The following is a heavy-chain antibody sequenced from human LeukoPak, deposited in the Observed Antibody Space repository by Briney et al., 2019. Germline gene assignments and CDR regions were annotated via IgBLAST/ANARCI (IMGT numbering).Heavy chain of an antibody. CDR2: ISGSGVI. V-gene: IGHV4-4*07. CDR1: GGPITTYY. D-gene: IGHD2-2*01. Sequence: SETLSLTCTVSGGPITTYYLSWIRQSAGMGLEWIGRISGSGVITYNPSLKSRVILSPDTSNNHFSLKLISVTAADTAVYYCARDLVVPARGYYYYMDVWGKGTTVTISS. J-gene: IGHJ6*03. CDR3: ARDLVVPARGYYYYMDV.